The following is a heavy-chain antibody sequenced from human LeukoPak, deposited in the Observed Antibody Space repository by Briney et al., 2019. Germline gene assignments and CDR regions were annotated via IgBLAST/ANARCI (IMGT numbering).Heavy chain of an antibody. CDR1: GGSFSGYY. CDR2: INHSGST. V-gene: IGHV4-34*01. D-gene: IGHD4-17*01. CDR3: ARHRTVTYGRYNWFDP. Sequence: PSGTLSLTCAVYGGSFSGYYWSWIRQPPGKGLEWIGEINHSGSTNYNPSLKSRVTISVDTSKNQFSLKLSSVTAADTAVYYCARHRTVTYGRYNWFDPWGQGTLVTVSS. J-gene: IGHJ5*02.